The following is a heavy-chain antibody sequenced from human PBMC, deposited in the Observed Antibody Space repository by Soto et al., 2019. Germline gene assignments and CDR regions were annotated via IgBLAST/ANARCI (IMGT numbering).Heavy chain of an antibody. CDR3: ARQGTLGSYYDYGMDV. CDR2: IYPADSDT. V-gene: IGHV5-51*01. CDR1: GYSFTSYW. Sequence: GESLKISCKGSGYSFTSYWIGWVRQMPGKGLEWMGIIYPADSDTRYRPSFQGQVTISADKSISNAYLQWSSLKASDTSMYYCARQGTLGSYYDYGMDVWGQGTTVTVS. D-gene: IGHD3-10*01. J-gene: IGHJ6*02.